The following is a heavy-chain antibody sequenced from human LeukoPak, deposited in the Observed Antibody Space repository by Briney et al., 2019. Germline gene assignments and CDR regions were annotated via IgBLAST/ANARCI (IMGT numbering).Heavy chain of an antibody. CDR3: ARGYYDFPF. J-gene: IGHJ4*02. CDR2: INPIGGST. Sequence: ASVKVSCKASGGTFSSYAISWVRQAPGQGLEWMGIINPIGGSTTYAQNFQGRVTMTMDTSTSTVYMDLTSLRSEDTAVYYCARGYYDFPFWGQGTLVTVSS. V-gene: IGHV1-46*01. D-gene: IGHD3-3*01. CDR1: GGTFSSYA.